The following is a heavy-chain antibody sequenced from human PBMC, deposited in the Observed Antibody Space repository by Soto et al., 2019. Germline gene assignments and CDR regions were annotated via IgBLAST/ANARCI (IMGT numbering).Heavy chain of an antibody. CDR2: FIPIFGTA. D-gene: IGHD2-15*01. J-gene: IGHJ4*02. CDR1: GGTFSSYA. CDR3: ARAILGYCSGGSCYGGGFDY. Sequence: QVQLVQSGAEVKKPGSSVKVSCKASGGTFSSYAISWVRQAPGQGLEWMGGFIPIFGTANYAQKFQGRVTITADESTSTAYMELSSLRSEDTAVYYCARAILGYCSGGSCYGGGFDYWGQGTLVTVSS. V-gene: IGHV1-69*01.